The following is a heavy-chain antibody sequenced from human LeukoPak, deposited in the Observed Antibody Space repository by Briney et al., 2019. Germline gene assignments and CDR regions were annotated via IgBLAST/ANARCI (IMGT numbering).Heavy chain of an antibody. CDR1: GGSISNNY. Sequence: PSETLSLTCTVSGGSISNNYWSWIRQPPGKGLEWIGYIYNSGSTNYKPSLKGRVAFSFDTSKNQFFLRLSAVTAAATAVYYFAKHAGLSYGFDYWGQGTLVTVFS. CDR2: IYNSGST. J-gene: IGHJ4*02. V-gene: IGHV4-59*08. CDR3: AKHAGLSYGFDY. D-gene: IGHD5-18*01.